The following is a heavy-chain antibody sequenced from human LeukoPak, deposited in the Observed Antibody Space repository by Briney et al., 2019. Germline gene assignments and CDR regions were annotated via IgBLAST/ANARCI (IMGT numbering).Heavy chain of an antibody. J-gene: IGHJ4*02. CDR1: GYTFTGYY. V-gene: IGHV1-2*02. Sequence: GASVKVSCKASGYTFTGYYMHWVRQAPGQGLEWMGWINPNSGGTNYAQKFQGGVTMTRDTSISTAYMELSRLRSDDTAVYYSARDIPYSSSYNYFDYWGQGTLVTVSS. CDR2: INPNSGGT. D-gene: IGHD6-13*01. CDR3: ARDIPYSSSYNYFDY.